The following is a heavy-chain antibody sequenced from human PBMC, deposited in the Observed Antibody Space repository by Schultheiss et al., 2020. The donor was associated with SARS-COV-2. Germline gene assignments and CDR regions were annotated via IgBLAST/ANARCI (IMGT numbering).Heavy chain of an antibody. D-gene: IGHD5-12*01. J-gene: IGHJ4*02. CDR2: MSYDGSSK. V-gene: IGHV3-30*03. CDR3: ARNGRGYGKYFDY. CDR1: GFTFSSNG. Sequence: GESLKISCAASGFTFSSNGMHWVRQAPGKGLEWVAIMSYDGSSKYYGDSVKGPFTISRDNSKNTLYLQMNSLRAEDTAVYYCARNGRGYGKYFDYWGQGTLVTVSS.